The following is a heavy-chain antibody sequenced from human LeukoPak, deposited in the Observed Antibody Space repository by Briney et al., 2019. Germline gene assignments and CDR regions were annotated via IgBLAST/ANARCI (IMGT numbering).Heavy chain of an antibody. CDR2: IYYSGST. V-gene: IGHV4-39*01. D-gene: IGHD3-22*01. CDR1: GGSISSYSYY. J-gene: IGHJ4*02. Sequence: SETLSLTCTVSGGSISSYSYYWGWLRQPPGKGLEWTGSIYYSGSTYYNPSLKSRVTISVDTSKNQFSLKLTSVTAADTAVYYCARHAIDGSGYYFDYFDYWGQGTLVTVSS. CDR3: ARHAIDGSGYYFDYFDY.